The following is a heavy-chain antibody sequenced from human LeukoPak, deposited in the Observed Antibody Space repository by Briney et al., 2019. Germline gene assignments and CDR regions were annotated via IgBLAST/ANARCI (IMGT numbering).Heavy chain of an antibody. Sequence: ASVKVSCKASGYTFTGYYMHWVRQAPGQGLEWMGWINANSGGTNYAQKFQGRVTMTRDTSISTAYMELSRLRSDDTAVYYCARVAYSSSWYLFDYWGQGTLVTVSS. J-gene: IGHJ4*02. CDR3: ARVAYSSSWYLFDY. CDR1: GYTFTGYY. D-gene: IGHD6-13*01. V-gene: IGHV1-2*02. CDR2: INANSGGT.